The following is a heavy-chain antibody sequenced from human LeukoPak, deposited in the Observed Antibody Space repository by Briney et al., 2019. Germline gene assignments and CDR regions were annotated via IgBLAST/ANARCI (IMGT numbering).Heavy chain of an antibody. CDR3: ARALGRNYYDNSGLDY. Sequence: PGGSLRLSCAASGFTFSSYGMHWVRQAPGKGLEWVAFIRYDGSNKYYADSVKGRFTISRDNAKNSLYLQMNSLRAEDTAVYYCARALGRNYYDNSGLDYWGQGTLVTVSS. J-gene: IGHJ4*02. D-gene: IGHD3-22*01. CDR1: GFTFSSYG. V-gene: IGHV3-30*02. CDR2: IRYDGSNK.